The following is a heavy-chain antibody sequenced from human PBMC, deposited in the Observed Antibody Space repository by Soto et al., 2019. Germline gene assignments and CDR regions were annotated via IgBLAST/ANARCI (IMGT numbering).Heavy chain of an antibody. CDR2: IYSGGST. J-gene: IGHJ4*02. CDR1: GFTVSSNY. D-gene: IGHD1-26*01. Sequence: GGSLRLSCAASGFTVSSNYMSWVRQAPGKGLEWVSVIYSGGSTYYADSVKGRFTISRDNSKNTLYLQMNSLRAEDTAVYYCAREFFSGSYSYYFDYWGQGTLVTVSS. V-gene: IGHV3-53*01. CDR3: AREFFSGSYSYYFDY.